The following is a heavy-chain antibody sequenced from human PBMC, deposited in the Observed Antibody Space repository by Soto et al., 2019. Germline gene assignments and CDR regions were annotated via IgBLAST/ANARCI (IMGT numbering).Heavy chain of an antibody. CDR2: IYYSGST. CDR1: GGSISSSGYY. V-gene: IGHV4-39*01. D-gene: IGHD1-26*01. CDR3: ARLTGHSGSYLYY. Sequence: QLQLQESGPGLVKPSETLSLTGTVSGGSISSSGYYWGWIRQPPGKGLEWIGSIYYSGSTYYNPSLKSRVTISVDTSKNQFSLKLSSVTAADTAVYYCARLTGHSGSYLYYWGQGTLVTVSS. J-gene: IGHJ4*02.